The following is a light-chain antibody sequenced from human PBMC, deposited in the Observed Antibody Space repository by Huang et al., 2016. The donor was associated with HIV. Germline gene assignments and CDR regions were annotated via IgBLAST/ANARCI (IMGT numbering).Light chain of an antibody. CDR2: GAS. Sequence: EIVMTQSPATLSVSPGERATLPCRASQSITTNLAWYQQKPGQAPRLLIYGASNRASGIPARFSGSGSGTEFTLTISSLQSEDFALYYGQQYNNWPPYTFGQGTKLEIK. J-gene: IGKJ2*01. CDR3: QQYNNWPPYT. V-gene: IGKV3-15*01. CDR1: QSITTN.